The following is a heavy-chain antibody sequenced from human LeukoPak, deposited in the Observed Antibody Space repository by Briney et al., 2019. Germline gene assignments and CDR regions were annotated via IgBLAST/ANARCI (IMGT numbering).Heavy chain of an antibody. Sequence: ASVKVSCKASGYTFTSYGISWVRQAPGQGLGWMGWISAYNGNTNYTQKLQGRVTMTTDTSTSTAYMELRSLRSDDTAVYYCARHPAGLNAFYIWGQGTMVTVSS. CDR1: GYTFTSYG. CDR2: ISAYNGNT. CDR3: ARHPAGLNAFYI. D-gene: IGHD2-8*01. V-gene: IGHV1-18*01. J-gene: IGHJ3*02.